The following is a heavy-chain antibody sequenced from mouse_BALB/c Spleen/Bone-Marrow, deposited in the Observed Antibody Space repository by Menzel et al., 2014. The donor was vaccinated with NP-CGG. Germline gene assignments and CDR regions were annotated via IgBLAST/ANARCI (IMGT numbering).Heavy chain of an antibody. Sequence: VQLQQSGAELVKPGAPLKLSCKASGYTFTNYWIHWVKQRPGQGLEWIGEINPSNGRTNYNEKFKTKATLTVDKSSSTAYMQLSSLTSEDSAVNYCAARLSHLAMDYWGQGTSVTVSS. V-gene: IGHV1S81*02. D-gene: IGHD2-2*01. CDR2: INPSNGRT. CDR3: AARLSHLAMDY. CDR1: GYTFTNYW. J-gene: IGHJ4*01.